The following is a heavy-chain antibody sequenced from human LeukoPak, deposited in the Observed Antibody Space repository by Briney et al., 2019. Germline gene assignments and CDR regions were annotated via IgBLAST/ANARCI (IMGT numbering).Heavy chain of an antibody. D-gene: IGHD6-6*01. CDR2: ISSSSSTI. CDR1: GFTFSSYS. Sequence: GGSLRLSCAASGFTFSSYSMNWVRQAPGKGLEWVSYISSSSSTIYYADSVKGRFTISSDNAKNSLFLQMNSLRAEDTAVYYCAREGRAARSADGFDIWGQGTMVTVSS. J-gene: IGHJ3*02. CDR3: AREGRAARSADGFDI. V-gene: IGHV3-48*01.